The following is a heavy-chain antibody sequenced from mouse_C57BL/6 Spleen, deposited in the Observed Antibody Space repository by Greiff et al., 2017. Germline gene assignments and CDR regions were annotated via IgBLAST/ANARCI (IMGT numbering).Heavy chain of an antibody. J-gene: IGHJ2*01. D-gene: IGHD1-1*01. CDR3: AITTVVATGTFDY. CDR1: GYAFSSSW. CDR2: IYPGDGDT. V-gene: IGHV1-82*01. Sequence: QVQLQQSGPELVKPGASVKISCKASGYAFSSSWMNWVKQRPGTGLEWIGRIYPGDGDTNYNGKFKGKATLTADKSSSTAYMQLSSLTSEDSAVYFCAITTVVATGTFDYWGKGTTLTVSS.